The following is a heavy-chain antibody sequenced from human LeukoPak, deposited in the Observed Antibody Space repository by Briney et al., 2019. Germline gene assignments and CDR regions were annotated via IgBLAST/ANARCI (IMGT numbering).Heavy chain of an antibody. CDR1: GFTVSSNY. Sequence: GGSLRLSCAASGFTVSSNYLSWVRQAPGKGLEWVSAISDSGGAIYYADSVKGRFTMSRDNSKNSLFLQMNSLRAEDTAVYYCARWVGAAGFDYWGQGTLVTVSS. J-gene: IGHJ4*02. CDR2: ISDSGGAI. V-gene: IGHV3-66*01. CDR3: ARWVGAAGFDY. D-gene: IGHD2-15*01.